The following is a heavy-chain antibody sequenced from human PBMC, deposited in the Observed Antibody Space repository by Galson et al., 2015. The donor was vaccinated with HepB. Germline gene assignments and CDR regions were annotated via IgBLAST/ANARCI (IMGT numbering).Heavy chain of an antibody. Sequence: SLRLPCAASGFTFSSYAMHWVRQAPGKGLEYVSATSSNGGSTYYADSVKGRFTISRDNSKNTLYLQMSSLRAEDTAVYYCVKDLERFGELLPSRFDYWGQGTLVTVSS. CDR1: GFTFSSYA. CDR3: VKDLERFGELLPSRFDY. V-gene: IGHV3-64D*06. CDR2: TSSNGGST. J-gene: IGHJ4*02. D-gene: IGHD3-10*01.